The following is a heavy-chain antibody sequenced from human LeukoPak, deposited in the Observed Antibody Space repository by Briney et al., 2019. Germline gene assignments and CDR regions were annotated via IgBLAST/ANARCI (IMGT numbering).Heavy chain of an antibody. V-gene: IGHV3-30*04. J-gene: IGHJ4*02. Sequence: GGSLRLSCAASGFTFSSYAMHWVRQAPGKGLEWVAVISYDGSNKYYADSVKGRFTISRDNSKNTLYLQMNSLRAEDTAVYYCARDRQAAGIFDDYWGQGTLVPVSS. D-gene: IGHD6-13*01. CDR1: GFTFSSYA. CDR3: ARDRQAAGIFDDY. CDR2: ISYDGSNK.